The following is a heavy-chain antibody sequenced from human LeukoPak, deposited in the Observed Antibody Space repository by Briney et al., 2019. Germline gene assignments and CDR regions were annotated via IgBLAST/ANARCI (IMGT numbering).Heavy chain of an antibody. J-gene: IGHJ3*02. D-gene: IGHD1-20*01. V-gene: IGHV3-23*01. Sequence: PGGSLRLSCAASGFTFSSYAMSWVRQAPGKGLEWVSAISGSGGSTYYADSVKGRFTISRDNSKNTLSLQMNSLRAEDTAVYYCAKDNWMYGAFDIWAKGQWSPSLQ. CDR3: AKDNWMYGAFDI. CDR2: ISGSGGST. CDR1: GFTFSSYA.